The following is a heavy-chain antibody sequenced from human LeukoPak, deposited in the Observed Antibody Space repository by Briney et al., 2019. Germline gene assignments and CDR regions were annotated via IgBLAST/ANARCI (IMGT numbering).Heavy chain of an antibody. Sequence: ASVKVSCKASGYTFTSFDINWVRQATGQGLEWMGWMNPNSANTGYAQKFQGRVTMTRNTSISTAYMELSSLRSEDTAVYYCARDNSVGDVAWWFDPWGQGTLVTVSS. CDR3: ARDNSVGDVAWWFDP. J-gene: IGHJ5*02. CDR2: MNPNSANT. CDR1: GYTFTSFD. D-gene: IGHD1-26*01. V-gene: IGHV1-8*01.